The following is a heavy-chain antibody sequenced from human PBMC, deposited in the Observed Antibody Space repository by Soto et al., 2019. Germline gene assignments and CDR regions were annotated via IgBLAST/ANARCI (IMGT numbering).Heavy chain of an antibody. CDR3: ARVGNYYGMDV. CDR1: GFTVSSYG. J-gene: IGHJ6*02. V-gene: IGHV3-30*03. D-gene: IGHD7-27*01. CDR2: ISYDGSNK. Sequence: GGSLRLSCAASGFTVSSYGMHWVRQAPGKGLEWVAVISYDGSNKYYADSVKGRFTISRDNSKNTLYLQMNSLRAEDTAVYYCARVGNYYGMDVWGQGTTVTVSS.